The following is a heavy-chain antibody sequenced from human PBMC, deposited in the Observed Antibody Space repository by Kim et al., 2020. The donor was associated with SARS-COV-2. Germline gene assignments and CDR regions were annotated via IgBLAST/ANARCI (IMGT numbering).Heavy chain of an antibody. D-gene: IGHD5-18*01. Sequence: LKSRVTISVDTSKNQFSLKLSSVTAADTAVYYCARTRYSYGNYYYYGMDVWGQGTTVTVSS. V-gene: IGHV4-34*01. J-gene: IGHJ6*02. CDR3: ARTRYSYGNYYYYGMDV.